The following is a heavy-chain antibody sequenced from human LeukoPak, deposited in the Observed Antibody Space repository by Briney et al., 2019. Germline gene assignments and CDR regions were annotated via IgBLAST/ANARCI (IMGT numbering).Heavy chain of an antibody. J-gene: IGHJ4*02. V-gene: IGHV1-18*01. D-gene: IGHD3-16*01. CDR1: GYTFTTYG. CDR2: ISGDNGDT. CDR3: EREGGDDIDF. Sequence: ASVKVSCKASGYTFTTYGVSWVRQAPGQGLEWMAWISGDNGDTNYALKFRGRVTMTTDTSTSTAYMELRSLTSDDTAVYYCEREGGDDIDFWGQGTLATVSS.